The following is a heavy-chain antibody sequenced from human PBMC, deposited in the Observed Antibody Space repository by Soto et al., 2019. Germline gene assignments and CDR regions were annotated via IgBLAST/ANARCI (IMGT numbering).Heavy chain of an antibody. CDR2: MNPDSANT. V-gene: IGHV1-8*01. D-gene: IGHD2-8*01. Sequence: QVQLVQSGTEVKQPGASAKVSCRASGYTFANYDIAWVRQATGQGLEWMGWMNPDSANTGSAQKFQGRVTMTRDTSINTADMELNSLTSEDTAVYYCARAIRDQLISDYWGQGTLVTVSS. CDR3: ARAIRDQLISDY. CDR1: GYTFANYD. J-gene: IGHJ4*02.